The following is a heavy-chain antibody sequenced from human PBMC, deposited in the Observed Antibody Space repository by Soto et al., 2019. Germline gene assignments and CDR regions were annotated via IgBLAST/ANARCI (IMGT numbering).Heavy chain of an antibody. J-gene: IGHJ6*02. CDR3: ARHKVYCSSTSCYTHYYGMDV. V-gene: IGHV1-2*02. Sequence: ASVKVSCKASGYTFTGFFLHWVRQAPGQGLEWLGWINPNSGGTNYAKDFQGRVSMTRDTSISTAYLEVTNLISDDTAVYYCARHKVYCSSTSCYTHYYGMDVWGQGTTATVSS. D-gene: IGHD2-2*02. CDR1: GYTFTGFF. CDR2: INPNSGGT.